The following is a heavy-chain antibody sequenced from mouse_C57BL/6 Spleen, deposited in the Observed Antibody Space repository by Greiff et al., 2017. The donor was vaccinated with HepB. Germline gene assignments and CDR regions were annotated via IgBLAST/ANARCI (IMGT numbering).Heavy chain of an antibody. CDR2: ILPGRGST. CDR1: GYTFTGYW. Sequence: VKLQESGAELMKPGASVKLSCKATGYTFTGYWIEWVKQRPGHGLEWIGEILPGRGSTNYNEKFKGKATFTADTSSNTAYMQLSSLTTEDSAIYYCARDSLGYFDYWGQGTTLTVSS. V-gene: IGHV1-9*01. CDR3: ARDSLGYFDY. J-gene: IGHJ2*01.